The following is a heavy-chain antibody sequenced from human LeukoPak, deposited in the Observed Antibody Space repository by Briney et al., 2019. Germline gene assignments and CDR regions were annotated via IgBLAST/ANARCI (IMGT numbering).Heavy chain of an antibody. J-gene: IGHJ4*02. CDR2: MLPIFGTA. CDR1: GGNFRNYG. CDR3: ATDPNPYSSTSGYFDF. Sequence: GASVKVSCKASGGNFRNYGFHWARQAPGQGLEWMGGMLPIFGTANYAQKFQSRVTITADESSNTASLDLSSLTSEDTAVYYCATDPNPYSSTSGYFDFWGQGTLVTVSS. D-gene: IGHD6-13*01. V-gene: IGHV1-69*13.